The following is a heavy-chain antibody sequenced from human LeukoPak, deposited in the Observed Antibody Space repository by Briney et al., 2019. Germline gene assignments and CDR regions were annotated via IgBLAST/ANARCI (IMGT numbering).Heavy chain of an antibody. Sequence: SETLSLTCTVSGGSISTSSYYWSWIRQPPGKRPEWLGTIYYTGSTYYNPSLKSRVTISVDASKNQFSLILSSVTAADTAVYYCARRPGSGSRHFDYWGQGTLVTVSS. CDR3: ARRPGSGSRHFDY. V-gene: IGHV4-39*01. CDR2: IYYTGST. D-gene: IGHD3-10*01. J-gene: IGHJ4*02. CDR1: GGSISTSSYY.